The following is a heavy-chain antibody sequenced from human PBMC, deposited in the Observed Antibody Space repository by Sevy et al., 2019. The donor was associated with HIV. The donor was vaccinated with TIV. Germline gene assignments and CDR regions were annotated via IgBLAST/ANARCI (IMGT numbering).Heavy chain of an antibody. D-gene: IGHD1-20*01. J-gene: IGHJ4*02. CDR2: ITTYSGDT. CDR3: ARGRAPHGMNYSLDY. Sequence: ASVKVSCKASGHTFINADMNRVRQSPGQGLEWLGWITTYSGDTTYAQKLQGRVTMTTDISTTTTYMELRSLTFDDTAVYYCARGRAPHGMNYSLDYWGQGTLVTVSS. V-gene: IGHV1-18*01. CDR1: GHTFINAD.